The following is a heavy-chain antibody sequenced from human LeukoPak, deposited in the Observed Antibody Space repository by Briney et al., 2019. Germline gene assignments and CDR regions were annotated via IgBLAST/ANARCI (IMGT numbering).Heavy chain of an antibody. CDR3: ARGRTTVTTAGLRFDF. CDR1: GFTFSSYS. Sequence: GGSLRLSCAASGFTFSSYSMTWVRQSPGKGLEWVANIKQDGSGKYYVDSVKGRFTISRDNAKNSLYLQMNSLRAEDTAVYYCARGRTTVTTAGLRFDFWGQGTLVTVSS. D-gene: IGHD4-17*01. V-gene: IGHV3-7*01. CDR2: IKQDGSGK. J-gene: IGHJ4*02.